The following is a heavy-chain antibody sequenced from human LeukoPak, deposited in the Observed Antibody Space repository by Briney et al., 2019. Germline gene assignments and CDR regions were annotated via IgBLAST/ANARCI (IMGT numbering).Heavy chain of an antibody. Sequence: GGSLRLSCVASGFTFSSYWMSWVRQAPGKGLEWVGRIKSKTDGGTTDYTAPVKGRFTISRDDSKNTLYLQMNSLKIEDTAMYYCTKEHDHSNLLHYWGQGTLVTVSS. D-gene: IGHD4-11*01. CDR1: GFTFSSYW. J-gene: IGHJ4*02. CDR3: TKEHDHSNLLHY. CDR2: IKSKTDGGTT. V-gene: IGHV3-15*01.